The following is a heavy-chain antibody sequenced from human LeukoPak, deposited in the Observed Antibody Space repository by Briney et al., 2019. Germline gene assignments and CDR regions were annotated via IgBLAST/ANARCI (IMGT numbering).Heavy chain of an antibody. V-gene: IGHV3-43*01. D-gene: IGHD5-24*01. CDR2: IGWDGGGT. J-gene: IGHJ4*02. CDR3: AKDKSGDGYNNYFDY. CDR1: GFTFDDYT. Sequence: GGSLRLSCAASGFTFDDYTMHWVRQAPGKGLEWVSLIGWDGGGTYYADSVKGRFTISRDSSKDSLYLQMNSLGTEDTALYYCAKDKSGDGYNNYFDYWGQGTLVTVSS.